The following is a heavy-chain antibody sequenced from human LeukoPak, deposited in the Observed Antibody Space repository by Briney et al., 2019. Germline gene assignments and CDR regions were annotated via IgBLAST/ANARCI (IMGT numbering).Heavy chain of an antibody. CDR3: ARRYCSSTSCTLDY. J-gene: IGHJ4*02. Sequence: GGSLRLSCTASGXTFSSYEMNWVRQAPGKGLEWVSYISSGTTTIYYADSVKGRFTISRDNAKNSLYLQMNSLRAEDTAVYYCARRYCSSTSCTLDYWGQGTLVTVSS. CDR1: GXTFSSYE. D-gene: IGHD2-2*01. CDR2: ISSGTTTI. V-gene: IGHV3-48*03.